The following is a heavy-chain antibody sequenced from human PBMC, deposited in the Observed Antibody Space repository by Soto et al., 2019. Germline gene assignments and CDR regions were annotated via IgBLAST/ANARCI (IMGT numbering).Heavy chain of an antibody. J-gene: IGHJ3*02. CDR2: IYYSGST. Sequence: SETLSLTCTVSGGSISSYYWSWIRQPPGKGLEWIGYIYYSGSTNYNPSLKSRVTISVDTSKNQFSLKLSSVTAADTAVYYCARQGSNDAFDIWGQGTMVTVSS. V-gene: IGHV4-59*01. CDR1: GGSISSYY. CDR3: ARQGSNDAFDI.